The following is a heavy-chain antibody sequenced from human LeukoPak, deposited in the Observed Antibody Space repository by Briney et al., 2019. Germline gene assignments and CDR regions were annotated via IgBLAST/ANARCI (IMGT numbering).Heavy chain of an antibody. CDR1: RFTFSSYA. J-gene: IGHJ4*02. CDR2: ISGSGGST. V-gene: IGHV3-23*01. Sequence: GGSLRLSCAASRFTFSSYAMSWVRQAPGKGLEWVSAISGSGGSTYYADSVKGRFTISRDNSKNTLYLQMNSLRAEDTAVYYCAKDPCLSCPAPDYFGYWGQGTLVTVSS. CDR3: AKDPCLSCPAPDYFGY. D-gene: IGHD2-15*01.